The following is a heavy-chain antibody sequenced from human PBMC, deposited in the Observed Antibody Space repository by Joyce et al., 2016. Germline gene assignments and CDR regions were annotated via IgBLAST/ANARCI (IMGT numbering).Heavy chain of an antibody. CDR2: IYFDGSNN. CDR1: GFTFGVFG. D-gene: IGHD6-13*01. CDR3: AREKEGSTSQSLDF. J-gene: IGHJ4*02. V-gene: IGHV3-33*01. Sequence: QVQLVESGGGVVQPGRSLRLSCAASGFTFGVFGMHWVRQAPGRGLEWVAMIYFDGSNNYYAESVKGRFTISRDNSKNTLFLQMNSLRAADTAVYYCAREKEGSTSQSLDFWGQGTMVIVSS.